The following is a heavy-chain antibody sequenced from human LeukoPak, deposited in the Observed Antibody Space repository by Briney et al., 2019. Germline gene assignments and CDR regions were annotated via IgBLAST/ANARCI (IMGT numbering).Heavy chain of an antibody. D-gene: IGHD3-22*01. CDR1: GFTFSNYG. V-gene: IGHV3-30*18. J-gene: IGHJ6*02. CDR2: IPYDGSNK. Sequence: GSLRLSCAASGFTFSNYGIHWVRQAPGEGLEWVAVIPYDGSNKYYADSVKGRFTISRDNSKNTVYLQMNSLRAEDTAVYYCAKDIAASSGYYYYYGMDVWGQGTTVTVSS. CDR3: AKDIAASSGYYYYYGMDV.